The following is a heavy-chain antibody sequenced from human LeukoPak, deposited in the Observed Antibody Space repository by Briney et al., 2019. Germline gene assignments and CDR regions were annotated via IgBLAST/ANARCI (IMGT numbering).Heavy chain of an antibody. J-gene: IGHJ4*02. CDR1: GGSVSTSTYS. CDR2: IYYSGST. CDR3: ARAAASSLFDY. V-gene: IGHV4-39*01. D-gene: IGHD6-13*01. Sequence: PSETLSLTCTVSGGSVSTSTYSWGWIRQPPGKGLEWIGSIYYSGSTYYNSSLKSRVTISVDTSKNQFSLKLSSVTAADTAVYYCARAAASSLFDYWGQGTLVTVSS.